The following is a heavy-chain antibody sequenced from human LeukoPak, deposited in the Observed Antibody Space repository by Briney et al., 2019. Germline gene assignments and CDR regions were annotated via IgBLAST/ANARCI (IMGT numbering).Heavy chain of an antibody. D-gene: IGHD3-16*02. CDR2: IDPNGGGT. Sequence: AAVTVSCKASGYTFTAYYMHWVRQAPGQGLEWMGWIDPNGGGTNYVQKFQGRVTMTRDTSISTAYMELSSLTSDDTAVYYCARPLSPYQFYFHTWGQGTLLTVSS. CDR1: GYTFTAYY. V-gene: IGHV1-2*02. J-gene: IGHJ4*02. CDR3: ARPLSPYQFYFHT.